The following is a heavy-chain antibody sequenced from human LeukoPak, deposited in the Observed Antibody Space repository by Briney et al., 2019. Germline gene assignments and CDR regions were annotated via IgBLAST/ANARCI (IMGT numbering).Heavy chain of an antibody. CDR2: ISAYNGNT. J-gene: IGHJ5*02. D-gene: IGHD3-16*01. Sequence: GASVKVSCKASGYTFTSYGISWVRQAPGQGLEWMGWISAYNGNTNYAQKLQGRVTITTDESTSTAYMELSSLRSEDTAVYYCARDWGNWFDPWGQGTLVTVSS. V-gene: IGHV1-18*01. CDR3: ARDWGNWFDP. CDR1: GYTFTSYG.